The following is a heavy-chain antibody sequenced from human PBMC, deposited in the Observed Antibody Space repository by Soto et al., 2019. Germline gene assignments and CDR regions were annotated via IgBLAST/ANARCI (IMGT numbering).Heavy chain of an antibody. D-gene: IGHD2-2*01. Sequence: SETLSLTCTVSGGSISSSSYYWGWIRQPPGKGLEWIGSIYYSGSTYYNPSLKSRVAISVDTSKNQFSLKLSSVTAADTAVYYCARHVWRYCSSTSCYRPYYFDYWGQGTLVTVSS. J-gene: IGHJ4*02. CDR1: GGSISSSSYY. V-gene: IGHV4-39*01. CDR3: ARHVWRYCSSTSCYRPYYFDY. CDR2: IYYSGST.